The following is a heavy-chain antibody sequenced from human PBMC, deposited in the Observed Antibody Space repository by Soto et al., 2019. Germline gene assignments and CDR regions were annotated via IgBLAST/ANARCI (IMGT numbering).Heavy chain of an antibody. D-gene: IGHD5-12*01. CDR2: IYPGDSET. J-gene: IGHJ4*02. V-gene: IGHV5-51*01. Sequence: PGESPKISCKGSGYDFTRTWIRWVRQLPGKGLDLLGIIYPGDSETRYSPCFQGQVTISADKSISTAYLQWSSLKTSDTAMYYCARLVGGYDSYFDHWGQGTRVTVSS. CDR3: ARLVGGYDSYFDH. CDR1: GYDFTRTW.